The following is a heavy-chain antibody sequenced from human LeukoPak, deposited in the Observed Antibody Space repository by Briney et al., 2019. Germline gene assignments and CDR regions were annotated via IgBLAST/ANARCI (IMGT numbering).Heavy chain of an antibody. Sequence: GSLRLSCAASGFTFTSYAMIWVRQAPGKGLEGVSGISGSGGSTHYADSVKGRLTISRDNSQNTLYLHMNSLRAEDTAVYYCAKQVGPTIDYWGQGALVTVSS. J-gene: IGHJ4*02. CDR3: AKQVGPTIDY. CDR1: GFTFTSYA. D-gene: IGHD1-26*01. V-gene: IGHV3-23*01. CDR2: ISGSGGST.